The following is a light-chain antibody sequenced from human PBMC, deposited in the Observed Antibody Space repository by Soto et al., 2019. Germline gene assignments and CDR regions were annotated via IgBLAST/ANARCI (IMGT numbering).Light chain of an antibody. Sequence: QSVLTQPASVSGSPGQSITISCTGTSSDVGGYNYVSWYQQHPGKAPKLMIYDVSNRPSGVSSRFSGSKSGNTASLTISGLQVEAEADYYCSSYTSSSIRYVFGTGTKVTVL. CDR2: DVS. J-gene: IGLJ1*01. CDR3: SSYTSSSIRYV. V-gene: IGLV2-14*01. CDR1: SSDVGGYNY.